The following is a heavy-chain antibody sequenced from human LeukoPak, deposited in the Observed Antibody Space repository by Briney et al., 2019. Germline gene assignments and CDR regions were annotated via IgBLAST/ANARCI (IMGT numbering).Heavy chain of an antibody. V-gene: IGHV4-39*07. CDR1: GGSISSSSYY. CDR3: ARMQQWLVHGRLLRTNYFDY. D-gene: IGHD6-19*01. Sequence: PSETLSLTCTVSGGSISSSSYYWGWIRQPPGKGLEWIGSIYYSGSTYYNPSLKSRVTISVDTSKNQFSLKLSSVTAPDTAVYYCARMQQWLVHGRLLRTNYFDYWGQGTLVTVSS. CDR2: IYYSGST. J-gene: IGHJ4*02.